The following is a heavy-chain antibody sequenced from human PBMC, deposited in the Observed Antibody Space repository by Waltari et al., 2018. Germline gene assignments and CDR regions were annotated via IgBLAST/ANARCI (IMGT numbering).Heavy chain of an antibody. D-gene: IGHD3-10*01. Sequence: EVQLVQSGAEVKKPGATVKISCKVSGYTFTDYYMHWVQQAPGQGLEWRGLVDPEDGETIYAEKFQGRVTITADTSTDTAYMELSSLRSEDTAVYYCATSSGGSGSPVRRGYYYYGMDVWGQGTTVTVSS. CDR3: ATSSGGSGSPVRRGYYYYGMDV. CDR2: VDPEDGET. J-gene: IGHJ6*02. CDR1: GYTFTDYY. V-gene: IGHV1-69-2*01.